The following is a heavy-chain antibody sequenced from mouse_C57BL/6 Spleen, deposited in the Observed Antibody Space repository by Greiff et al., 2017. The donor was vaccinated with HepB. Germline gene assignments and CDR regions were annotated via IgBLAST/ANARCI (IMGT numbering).Heavy chain of an antibody. CDR2: ISSGGSYT. Sequence: EVQVVESGGDLVKPGGSLKLSCAASGFTFSSYGMSWVRQTPDKRLEWVATISSGGSYTYYPDSVKGRFTISRDTAKNTLYLQMSSLKSEDTAMYYCARQGDYYFDYWGQGTTLTVSS. D-gene: IGHD2-13*01. CDR1: GFTFSSYG. CDR3: ARQGDYYFDY. J-gene: IGHJ2*01. V-gene: IGHV5-6*01.